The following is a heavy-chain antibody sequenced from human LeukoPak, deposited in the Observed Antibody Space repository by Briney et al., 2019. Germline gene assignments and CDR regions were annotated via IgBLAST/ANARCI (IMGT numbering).Heavy chain of an antibody. CDR1: GFTFSGSA. Sequence: GGSLKLSCAASGFTFSGSAMHWVRQASGKGLEWVGRIRSKANSYATAYAASVKGRFTISRDDSKNTAYLQMNSLKTEDTAVYYCTRLAGGGNSAWFDPWGQGTLVTVSS. V-gene: IGHV3-73*01. CDR2: IRSKANSYAT. CDR3: TRLAGGGNSAWFDP. D-gene: IGHD4-23*01. J-gene: IGHJ5*02.